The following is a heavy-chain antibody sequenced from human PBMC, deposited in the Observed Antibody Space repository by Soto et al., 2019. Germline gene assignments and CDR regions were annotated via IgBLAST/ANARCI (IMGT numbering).Heavy chain of an antibody. Sequence: QVHLVQSGAEVKKPGASVKVSCQGSGYAFTTYGITWVRQSPGQGLEWRGWISAHNGNTNYAQKIQGRGTVTRDTSTSTAYMERRSLRYVDTAVYYCARGRYGDYWGQGALVTVSS. CDR1: GYAFTTYG. CDR2: ISAHNGNT. D-gene: IGHD1-1*01. V-gene: IGHV1-18*01. CDR3: ARGRYGDY. J-gene: IGHJ4*02.